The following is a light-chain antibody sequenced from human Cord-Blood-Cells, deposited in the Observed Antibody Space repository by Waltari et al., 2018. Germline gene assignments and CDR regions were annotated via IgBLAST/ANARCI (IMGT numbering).Light chain of an antibody. Sequence: EIVLTQSPATLSLSPGERATLSCRASQSVSSYLAWYQQKPGQAPRLLIYDASNSATGIPARFSGSGSRTDFTLTISSLEPEDFAVYYCQQRSNWPPITFGQGTRLEIK. CDR2: DAS. V-gene: IGKV3-11*01. CDR1: QSVSSY. CDR3: QQRSNWPPIT. J-gene: IGKJ5*01.